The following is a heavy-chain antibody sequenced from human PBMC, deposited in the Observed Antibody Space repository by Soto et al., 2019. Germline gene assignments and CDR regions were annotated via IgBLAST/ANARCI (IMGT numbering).Heavy chain of an antibody. Sequence: QVQLQESGPGLVKPSQTLSLTCTVSGGSISSGGYYWSWIRQHPGKGLEWIGYIYYSGSTYYNPSLQSRVTISVDTSKNQFFLKLSSVTAADTAVYYCAISTFNYYCYGMDVWGQGTTVTVSS. V-gene: IGHV4-31*03. J-gene: IGHJ6*02. CDR1: GGSISSGGYY. CDR3: AISTFNYYCYGMDV. CDR2: IYYSGST.